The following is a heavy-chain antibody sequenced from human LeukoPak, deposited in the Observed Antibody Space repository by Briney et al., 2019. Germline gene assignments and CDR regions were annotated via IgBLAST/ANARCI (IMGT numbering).Heavy chain of an antibody. J-gene: IGHJ6*02. V-gene: IGHV3-7*03. Sequence: GGSLRLSCAASGFPLSSHWMTWVRQVPGRGPEWVANVNRDGSETYYLDFVKGRFTTSKDNAKNSLYLQMNSLRAEDTALYHCARNNGMDVWGQGTTVIVSS. CDR1: GFPLSSHW. CDR2: VNRDGSET. CDR3: ARNNGMDV.